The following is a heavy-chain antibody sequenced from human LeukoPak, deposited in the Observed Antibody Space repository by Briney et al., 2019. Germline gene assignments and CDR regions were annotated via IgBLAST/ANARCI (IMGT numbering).Heavy chain of an antibody. D-gene: IGHD6-13*01. CDR3: IRDAYSSSYYVY. Sequence: ASVKVSCKASGYSFTSYGISWVRQAPGQGLEWMGWISAYNGNTDYAQKVQGRVTMTTDTSTSTAYMEVRSLRYDDTAVYYSIRDAYSSSYYVYWGQGTLVTVSS. CDR1: GYSFTSYG. CDR2: ISAYNGNT. V-gene: IGHV1-18*01. J-gene: IGHJ4*02.